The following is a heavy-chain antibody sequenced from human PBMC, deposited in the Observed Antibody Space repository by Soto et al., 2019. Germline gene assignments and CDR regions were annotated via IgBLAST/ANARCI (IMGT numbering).Heavy chain of an antibody. D-gene: IGHD5-18*01. V-gene: IGHV3-30-3*01. J-gene: IGHJ6*02. CDR2: ISYDGSNK. CDR1: GFTFSSYA. CDR3: AREVDTAMADTYYYYHGMQV. Sequence: GGSLRLSCAASGFTFSSYAMHWVRQAPGKGLEWVAVISYDGSNKYYADSVKGRFTISRDNSKNTLYLQMNSLRAEDTAVYYCAREVDTAMADTYYYYHGMQVWCPAPTATVSS.